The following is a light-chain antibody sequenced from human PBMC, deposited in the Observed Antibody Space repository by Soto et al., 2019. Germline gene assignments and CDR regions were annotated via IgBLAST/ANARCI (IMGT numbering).Light chain of an antibody. J-gene: IGLJ2*01. CDR1: SSDVGSYNR. V-gene: IGLV2-18*02. CDR2: EVS. Sequence: QSALTQPPSVSGSPGQSVTISCTGTSSDVGSYNRVSWYQQPPGTAPKLMIYEVSNRPSGVPDRFSGSKSGNTASLTISGLQAEDEADYYCSSYTSSSTFLVVFGGGTQLTVL. CDR3: SSYTSSSTFLVV.